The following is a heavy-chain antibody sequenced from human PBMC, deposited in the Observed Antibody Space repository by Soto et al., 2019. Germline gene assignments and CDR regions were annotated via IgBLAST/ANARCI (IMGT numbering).Heavy chain of an antibody. CDR3: ARHNNVVFYDAFDI. D-gene: IGHD2-15*01. Sequence: EVQLVESGGDLVQSGGSLRLSCAASGFSFSNYSMNWVRQAPGRGLEWLSYISSSGRTIYYADSVMGRFTISRDRAKNSLYLHMNSLRDGDTAVYSCARHNNVVFYDAFDIWGQGTMVTVSS. CDR2: ISSSGRTI. V-gene: IGHV3-48*02. J-gene: IGHJ3*02. CDR1: GFSFSNYS.